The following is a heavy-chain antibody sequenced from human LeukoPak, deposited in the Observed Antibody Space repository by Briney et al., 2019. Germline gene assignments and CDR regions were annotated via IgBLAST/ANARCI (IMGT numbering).Heavy chain of an antibody. D-gene: IGHD2-21*01. CDR1: LFTFSSSE. Sequence: PGGALRLSCAASLFTFSSSERHRVRPAPGKGLEGVAYFSRDGGVVHYADSAWGRFNIPSDNAKNPVVLQMNGLKAEDTAVYYCGRGRLIRLESYFDLWGQGTLVTVSS. CDR2: FSRDGGVV. CDR3: GRGRLIRLESYFDL. V-gene: IGHV3-48*03. J-gene: IGHJ4*02.